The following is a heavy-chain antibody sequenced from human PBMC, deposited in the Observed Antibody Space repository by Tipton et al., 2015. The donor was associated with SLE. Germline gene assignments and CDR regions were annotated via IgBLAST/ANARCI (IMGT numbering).Heavy chain of an antibody. V-gene: IGHV3-7*04. CDR2: IKQDEREK. CDR1: GLSFNTYY. Sequence: SLRLSCAASGLSFNTYYMDWVRQAPGKGLEWVANIKQDEREKYYVDSVKGRFTISRDNAKKSLYLQMNSLRAEDTAVYYCGRGGHRYYYQGIDVWGQGTTVTVSS. CDR3: GRGGHRYYYQGIDV. J-gene: IGHJ6*02.